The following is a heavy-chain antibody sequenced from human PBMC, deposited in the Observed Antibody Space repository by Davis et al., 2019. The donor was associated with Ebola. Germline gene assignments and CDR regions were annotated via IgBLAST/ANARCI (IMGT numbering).Heavy chain of an antibody. CDR1: GFTFSDYY. J-gene: IGHJ6*02. CDR3: ARFTIAARTYYYYGMDV. V-gene: IGHV3-11*06. D-gene: IGHD6-6*01. CDR2: ISTTGSYT. Sequence: GESLKISCAASGFTFSDYYMNWIRQAPGKGPEWLSSISTTGSYTNYADSVKGRFTISRDNAKNSLYLQMNSLRAEDTAVYYCARFTIAARTYYYYGMDVWGQGTTVTVSS.